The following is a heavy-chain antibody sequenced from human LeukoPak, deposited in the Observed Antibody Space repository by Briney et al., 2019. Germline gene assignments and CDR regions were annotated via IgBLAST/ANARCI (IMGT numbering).Heavy chain of an antibody. CDR1: GFTFSTYA. D-gene: IGHD3-9*01. J-gene: IGHJ4*02. V-gene: IGHV3-23*01. CDR3: AKAMTSSTYYFDS. Sequence: PGGSLRLSCAASGFTFSTYAMHWVRQAPGKGLEWVSGISGSETSTYYADSVRGRFTISRDNSKNTLFLQMNGLRAEDTAIYYCAKAMTSSTYYFDSWGQGTLVTVSS. CDR2: ISGSETST.